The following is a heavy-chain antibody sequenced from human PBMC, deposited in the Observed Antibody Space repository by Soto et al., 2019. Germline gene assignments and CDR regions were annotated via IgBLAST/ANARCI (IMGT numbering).Heavy chain of an antibody. J-gene: IGHJ4*02. D-gene: IGHD4-17*01. Sequence: EVQLVESGGGLVKPGGSLRLSCAASGFTFSSYSMNWVRQAPGKGLEWVSSISSSRSYIYYADSVKGRFTISRDNAKNSRYLQMNSLRAEDTAVYYCARDNARGDYSIDYWGQGTLVTVSS. V-gene: IGHV3-21*01. CDR3: ARDNARGDYSIDY. CDR2: ISSSRSYI. CDR1: GFTFSSYS.